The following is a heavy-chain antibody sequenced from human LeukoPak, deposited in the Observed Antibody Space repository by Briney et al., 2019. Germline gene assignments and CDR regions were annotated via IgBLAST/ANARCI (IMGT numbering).Heavy chain of an antibody. J-gene: IGHJ3*02. CDR1: GFTFSSYA. D-gene: IGHD3-10*01. CDR3: ARETIRGVIILDAFDI. Sequence: GGSLRLSCAASGFTFSSYAMSWVRQAPGKGLEWVSAISGSGGSTYSADSVKGRFTISRDNSKNTLYLQMNSLRAEDTAVYYCARETIRGVIILDAFDIWGQGTMVTVSS. V-gene: IGHV3-23*01. CDR2: ISGSGGST.